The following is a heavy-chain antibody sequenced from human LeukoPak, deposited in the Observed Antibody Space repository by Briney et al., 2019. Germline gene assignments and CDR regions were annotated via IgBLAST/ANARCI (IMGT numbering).Heavy chain of an antibody. CDR2: ISYDGSNK. CDR3: AKDTFDP. V-gene: IGHV3-30*18. CDR1: GFTFSSYG. J-gene: IGHJ5*02. Sequence: GGSLRLSCAASGFTFSSYGMHWVRQAPGKGLEWVAVISYDGSNKYYADSVKGRFTISRDNSKNTLYLQMNSLRAEDTAVYYFAKDTFDPWGQGTLVTVSS.